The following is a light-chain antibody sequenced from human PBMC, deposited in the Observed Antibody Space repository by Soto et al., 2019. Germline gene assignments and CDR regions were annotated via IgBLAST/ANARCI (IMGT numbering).Light chain of an antibody. CDR3: SSYTNSRTLL. CDR2: GVT. Sequence: SALTQPASVSGSPGQSITISCTGTSDNYVSWYQQHPGKVPKLMIYGVTNRPSGVSDRFSGSKSGNTASLTISGLQTEDEADYYCSSYTNSRTLLFGAGTKLTV. CDR1: SDNY. V-gene: IGLV2-14*01. J-gene: IGLJ1*01.